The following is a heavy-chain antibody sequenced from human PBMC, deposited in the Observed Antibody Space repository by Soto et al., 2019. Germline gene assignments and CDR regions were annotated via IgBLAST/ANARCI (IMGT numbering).Heavy chain of an antibody. CDR3: ARGYYDFWSGYYRTLEYYYMDV. Sequence: SETLSLTCTVSGGSISSYYWSWIRQPPGKGLEWIGYIYYSGSTNYNPSLKSRVTISVDTSKNQFSLKLSSVTAADTAVYYCARGYYDFWSGYYRTLEYYYMDVWGKGTTVTVSS. CDR1: GGSISSYY. J-gene: IGHJ6*03. CDR2: IYYSGST. V-gene: IGHV4-59*01. D-gene: IGHD3-3*01.